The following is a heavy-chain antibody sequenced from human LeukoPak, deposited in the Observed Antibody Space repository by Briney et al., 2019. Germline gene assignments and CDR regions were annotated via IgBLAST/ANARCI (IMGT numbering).Heavy chain of an antibody. J-gene: IGHJ4*02. CDR2: INQDGTEK. CDR3: ARALGAYTSF. D-gene: IGHD4-11*01. Sequence: GGSLRLSCAASGFTFSDCWMHWVRQAPEKGLEWVANINQDGTEKYYVDSVKGRFTISRDNAKNSLYLQANSLRAEDTAVYYCARALGAYTSFWGQGTLVTVSS. CDR1: GFTFSDCW. V-gene: IGHV3-7*03.